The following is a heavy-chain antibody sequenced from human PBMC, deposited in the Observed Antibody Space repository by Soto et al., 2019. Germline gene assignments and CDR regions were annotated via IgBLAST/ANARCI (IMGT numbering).Heavy chain of an antibody. V-gene: IGHV1-69*01. CDR1: GGTFSSYA. CDR3: ARGLNIVVVPAATDYYYYYYGMDV. J-gene: IGHJ6*02. CDR2: IIPIFGTA. D-gene: IGHD2-2*01. Sequence: QVQLVQSGAEVKKPGSSVKVSCKASGGTFSSYAISWVRQAPGQGLEWMGGIIPIFGTANYAQKFQGRVTITADEATSTAYMELSSLRSEDTAVYYRARGLNIVVVPAATDYYYYYYGMDVWGQGTTVTVSS.